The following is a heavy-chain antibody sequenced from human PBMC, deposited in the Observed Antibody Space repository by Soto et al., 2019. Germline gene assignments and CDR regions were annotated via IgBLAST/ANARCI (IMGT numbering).Heavy chain of an antibody. D-gene: IGHD3-3*01. V-gene: IGHV4-59*01. Sequence: SETLSLTCTVSVGSISSYYWSWIRQPPGKGLEWIGYIYYSGSTNYNPSLKSRVTISVDTSKNQFSLKLSSVTAADTAVYSCARDLDFWSGYGGSYMDVWGKGTTVIVSS. CDR2: IYYSGST. CDR3: ARDLDFWSGYGGSYMDV. CDR1: VGSISSYY. J-gene: IGHJ6*03.